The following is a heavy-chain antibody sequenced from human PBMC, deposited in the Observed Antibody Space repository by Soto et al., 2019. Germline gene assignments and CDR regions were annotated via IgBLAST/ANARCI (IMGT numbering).Heavy chain of an antibody. Sequence: QVQLQQWGAGLLKPSGTLSLTCGVSGGSLSDYYWSWIRQPPGKGLEWIGEINHSGSTNLNPSLKSRATISVDMSKNQFSLTLSSVTAADTALYYCARPPIMYCSSISCSPDYNYYMDVWGTGTAVTVSS. D-gene: IGHD2-2*01. CDR1: GGSLSDYY. CDR2: INHSGST. CDR3: ARPPIMYCSSISCSPDYNYYMDV. J-gene: IGHJ6*03. V-gene: IGHV4-34*04.